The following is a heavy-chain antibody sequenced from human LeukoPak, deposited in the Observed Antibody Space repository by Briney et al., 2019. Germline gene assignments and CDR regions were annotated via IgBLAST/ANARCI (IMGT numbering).Heavy chain of an antibody. CDR3: ARDPYDSSGYRTYYFDY. V-gene: IGHV3-23*01. CDR1: GFTFSAYA. J-gene: IGHJ4*02. Sequence: PGGSLRLSCAASGFTFSAYALSWVRQPPGKGLEWVSTISGSGGTTYYADSVKGRFTISRDNSKNTLYLQMNSLRAEDTALYYCARDPYDSSGYRTYYFDYWGQGTLVTVPS. CDR2: ISGSGGTT. D-gene: IGHD3-22*01.